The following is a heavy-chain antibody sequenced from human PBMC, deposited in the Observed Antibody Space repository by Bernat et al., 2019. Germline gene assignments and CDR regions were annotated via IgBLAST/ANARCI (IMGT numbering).Heavy chain of an antibody. V-gene: IGHV3-23*01. D-gene: IGHD2-2*01. CDR3: AKGPKSVVVPPSFDY. CDR1: GFTFSSYA. CDR2: ISGSCRST. J-gene: IGHJ4*02. Sequence: EVQLLESGGGLVQPGGSLRLSCAASGFTFSSYAMSCVRQAPGKGLEWFSAISGSCRSTYYADSVEGRFTISRDKSKNTLYLQINSLRAEDTAVYYCAKGPKSVVVPPSFDYWGQGTLVTVSS.